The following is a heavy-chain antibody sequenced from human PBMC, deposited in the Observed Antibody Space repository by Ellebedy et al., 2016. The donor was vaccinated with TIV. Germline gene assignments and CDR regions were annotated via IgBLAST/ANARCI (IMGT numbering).Heavy chain of an antibody. Sequence: ASVKVSCKTSGYTFTSYHMQWVRQAPGQGLEWMGIINPSGGSTSYSQNLQGGVTMTRDRSTSTVYMELSSLTSEDTAVYYCARDLGFDNWGQGTLVTVSS. CDR3: ARDLGFDN. CDR1: GYTFTSYH. V-gene: IGHV1-46*04. CDR2: INPSGGST. J-gene: IGHJ4*02.